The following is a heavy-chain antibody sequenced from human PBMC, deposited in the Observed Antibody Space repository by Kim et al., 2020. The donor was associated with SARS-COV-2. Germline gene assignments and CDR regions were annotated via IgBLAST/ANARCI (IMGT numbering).Heavy chain of an antibody. CDR1: GFTFSSYG. Sequence: GGSLRLSCTASGFTFSSYGMHWVRQAPGKGLEWVAVISYDGSNKYYSDSVKGRFTISRDNSKNTLYLQMNSLRAEDTAVYYCAKSSSGSAYYYYYGMDV. V-gene: IGHV3-30*18. CDR2: ISYDGSNK. J-gene: IGHJ6*01. D-gene: IGHD6-25*01. CDR3: AKSSSGSAYYYYYGMDV.